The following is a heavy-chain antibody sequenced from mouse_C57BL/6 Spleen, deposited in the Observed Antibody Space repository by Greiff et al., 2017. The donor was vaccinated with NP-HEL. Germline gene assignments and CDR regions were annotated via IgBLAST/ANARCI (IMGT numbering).Heavy chain of an antibody. J-gene: IGHJ4*01. CDR2: IYPGSGSI. V-gene: IGHV1-55*01. Sequence: QVQLQQPGAELVKPGASVKMSCKASGYTFTSYWITWVKQRPGQGLEWIGDIYPGSGSINYNEKFKSKATLTVDTSSSTAYMQLSSLTSEDSAVYYCASFPGVYYAMDYWGQGTSVTVSS. CDR1: GYTFTSYW. CDR3: ASFPGVYYAMDY.